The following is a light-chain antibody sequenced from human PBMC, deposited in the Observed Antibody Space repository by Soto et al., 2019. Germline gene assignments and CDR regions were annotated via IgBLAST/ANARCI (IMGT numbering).Light chain of an antibody. CDR1: SSDVGSYNR. V-gene: IGLV2-18*02. Sequence: ALTQPPSVSGSPGQSVTISCTGTSSDVGSYNRVSWYQQPPGTAPKLMIYEVSNRPSGVPDRFSGSKSGNTASLTISGLQAEDEADYYCSSYTSSSTYVFGTGTKLTVL. CDR2: EVS. CDR3: SSYTSSSTYV. J-gene: IGLJ1*01.